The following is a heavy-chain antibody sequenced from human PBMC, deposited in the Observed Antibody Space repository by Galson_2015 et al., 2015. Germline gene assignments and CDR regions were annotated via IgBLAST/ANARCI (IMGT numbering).Heavy chain of an antibody. V-gene: IGHV3-30*18. Sequence: SLRLSCAASGFTFSSYGMHWVRQAPGKGLEWVAVISYDGSNKYYADSVKGRFTISRDNSKNTLYLQMNSLRAEDTAVYYCAKGMPTVTSLFDYWGQGTLVTVSS. CDR3: AKGMPTVTSLFDY. CDR1: GFTFSSYG. J-gene: IGHJ4*02. CDR2: ISYDGSNK. D-gene: IGHD4-17*01.